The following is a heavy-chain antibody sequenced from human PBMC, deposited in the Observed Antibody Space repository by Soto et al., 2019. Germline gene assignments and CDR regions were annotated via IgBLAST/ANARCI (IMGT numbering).Heavy chain of an antibody. Sequence: PRKGLEWVSDISGSGGNTYYADSVKGRFTISRDNSKNTLYLQMNSLRAEDTAVYYCAKSAMIRGGGWFDPWGQGTLVTVSS. CDR2: ISGSGGNT. J-gene: IGHJ5*02. CDR3: AKSAMIRGGGWFDP. V-gene: IGHV3-23*01. D-gene: IGHD3-10*01.